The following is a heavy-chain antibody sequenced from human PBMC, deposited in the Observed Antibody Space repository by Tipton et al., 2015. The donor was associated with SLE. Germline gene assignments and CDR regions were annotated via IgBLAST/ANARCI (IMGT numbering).Heavy chain of an antibody. J-gene: IGHJ4*02. CDR2: INHSGST. D-gene: IGHD3-3*02. CDR3: ASTHWSFDY. CDR1: GGSFSGYY. Sequence: TLSLTCAVYGGSFSGYYWSWIRQPPGKGLEWIGEINHSGSTNYNPSLKSRVTISVDTSKNQFSLKLNSVTAADTAVYYCASTHWSFDYWGQGTLVTVSS. V-gene: IGHV4-34*01.